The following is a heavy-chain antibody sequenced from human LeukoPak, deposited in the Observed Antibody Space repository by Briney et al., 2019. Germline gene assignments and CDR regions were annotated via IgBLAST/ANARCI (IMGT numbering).Heavy chain of an antibody. CDR2: ISAYNGNT. J-gene: IGHJ4*02. CDR1: GYTFTSYG. V-gene: IGHV1-18*01. CDR3: ARDRSRYSYGWDYFDY. Sequence: ASVKVSCKASGYTFTSYGISWVRQAPGQGLEWMGWISAYNGNTNYAQKLQGRVTMTTDTSTGTAYMELRSLRSDDTAVYYCARDRSRYSYGWDYFDYWGQGTLVTVSS. D-gene: IGHD5-18*01.